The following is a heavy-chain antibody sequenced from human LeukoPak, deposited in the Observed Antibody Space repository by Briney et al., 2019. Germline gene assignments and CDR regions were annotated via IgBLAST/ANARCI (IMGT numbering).Heavy chain of an antibody. J-gene: IGHJ4*02. CDR1: GFTFSSYA. D-gene: IGHD3-3*01. CDR3: AKRLNDFWSGYGVIEYYFDY. Sequence: GGSLRLSCAASGFTFSSYAMSWVRQAPGKGLEWVSAISGSGGSTYYADSVKGRFTISRDNSKNTLYLQMNSLRAEDTAVYYCAKRLNDFWSGYGVIEYYFDYWGQGTLVTVSS. V-gene: IGHV3-23*01. CDR2: ISGSGGST.